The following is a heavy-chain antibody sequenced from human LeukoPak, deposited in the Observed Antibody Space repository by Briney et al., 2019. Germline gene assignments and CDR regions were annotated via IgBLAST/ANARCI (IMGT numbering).Heavy chain of an antibody. D-gene: IGHD3-22*01. CDR3: ARGLMYYDTSGFGDY. CDR1: GFTVSSNY. V-gene: IGHV3-53*01. J-gene: IGHJ4*02. Sequence: GGSLRLSCAASGFTVSSNYMSWVRQAPGKGQEWVSVIYSGGSTYYADSVKGRFTISRDNSKNTLYLQMNSLRTEDTAVYYCARGLMYYDTSGFGDYWGQGTLVTVSS. CDR2: IYSGGST.